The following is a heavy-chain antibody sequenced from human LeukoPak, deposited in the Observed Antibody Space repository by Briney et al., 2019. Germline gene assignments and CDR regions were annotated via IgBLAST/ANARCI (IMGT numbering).Heavy chain of an antibody. J-gene: IGHJ4*02. D-gene: IGHD6-6*01. CDR2: ISYDGSNK. Sequence: GGSLRLSCAASGFTFNNYGMHWVRQTPGKGLEWVAVISYDGSNKYYADSVKGRFNISRDNSKNTVYLRMNSLRREDTAVYHCARGLRIRQLVAPYFDSWGQGTLVSVSS. CDR1: GFTFNNYG. V-gene: IGHV3-30*03. CDR3: ARGLRIRQLVAPYFDS.